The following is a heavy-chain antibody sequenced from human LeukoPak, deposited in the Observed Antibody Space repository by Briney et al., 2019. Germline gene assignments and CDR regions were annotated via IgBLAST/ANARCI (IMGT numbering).Heavy chain of an antibody. CDR1: GFTFSNYG. CDR3: AKRVPYGSSSVYFDF. Sequence: GGSLRLSCAASGFTFSNYGMSWVRQAPGKGLEWVSVISDSGGTYYADSVKGRFTISKDNSKNTLYLQMSNLRAEDTAVYYCAKRVPYGSSSVYFDFWGQGTLVTVSS. V-gene: IGHV3-23*01. D-gene: IGHD6-6*01. J-gene: IGHJ4*02. CDR2: ISDSGGT.